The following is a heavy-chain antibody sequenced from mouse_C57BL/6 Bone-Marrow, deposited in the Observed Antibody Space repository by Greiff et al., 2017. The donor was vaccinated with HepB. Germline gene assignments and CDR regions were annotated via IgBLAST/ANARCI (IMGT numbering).Heavy chain of an antibody. CDR2: IYPGSGST. Sequence: QVHVKQPGAELVKPGASVKMSCKASGYTFTSYWITWVKQRPGQGLEWIGDIYPGSGSTNYNEKFKSKATLTVDTSSSTAYMQLSSLTSEDSAVYYCAREEPITTVVADYWGQGTTLTVSS. CDR3: AREEPITTVVADY. V-gene: IGHV1-55*01. J-gene: IGHJ2*01. D-gene: IGHD1-1*01. CDR1: GYTFTSYW.